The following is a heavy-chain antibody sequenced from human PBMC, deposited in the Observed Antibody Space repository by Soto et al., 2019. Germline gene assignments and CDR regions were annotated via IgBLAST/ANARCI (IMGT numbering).Heavy chain of an antibody. CDR2: INPNSGGT. D-gene: IGHD5-12*01. J-gene: IGHJ6*03. Sequence: QVQLVQSGAEVKKPGASVKVSCKASGYTFSDYYIHWMRQAPGQGLEWMGWINPNSGGTKYAHKFQGWVTMTRETSIKTAYMELSRLTSDDTAVYYCARESGGATATLDYYCFYMDVWGKGTTVTVSS. CDR3: ARESGGATATLDYYCFYMDV. CDR1: GYTFSDYY. V-gene: IGHV1-2*04.